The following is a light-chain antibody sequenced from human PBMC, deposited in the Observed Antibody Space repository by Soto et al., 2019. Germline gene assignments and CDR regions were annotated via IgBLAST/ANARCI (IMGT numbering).Light chain of an antibody. CDR1: SSNVGSYT. V-gene: IGLV1-44*01. CDR2: SGN. Sequence: QSVLTQPPSASGTPGQRVTISCSGSSSNVGSYTVYWYQQLPGTAPKVLIYSGNRRPSGVPARFSGSKSGTSASLAISGLQSEDEADYYCAAWYDSLKGVVFGGGTKVTVL. CDR3: AAWYDSLKGVV. J-gene: IGLJ2*01.